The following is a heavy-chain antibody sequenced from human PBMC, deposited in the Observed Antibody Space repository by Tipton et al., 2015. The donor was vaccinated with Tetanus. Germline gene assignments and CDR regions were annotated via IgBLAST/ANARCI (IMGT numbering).Heavy chain of an antibody. V-gene: IGHV3-33*01. CDR1: GFIFSSYG. J-gene: IGHJ4*02. D-gene: IGHD2-15*01. Sequence: SLRLSCAASGFIFSSYGTHWVRQAPGKGLEWVAVSWYDGTDKYYADSVKGRFTISRDNSKNTLYLQMNSLRAEDTAVYYCAREADCSGGSCFSGDFDNWGQGTQVTVSS. CDR2: SWYDGTDK. CDR3: AREADCSGGSCFSGDFDN.